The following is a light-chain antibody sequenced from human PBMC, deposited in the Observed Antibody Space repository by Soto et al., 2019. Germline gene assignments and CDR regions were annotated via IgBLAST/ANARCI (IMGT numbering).Light chain of an antibody. J-gene: IGLJ1*01. V-gene: IGLV2-14*03. CDR2: NVN. Sequence: QSALAQPASVSGSPGQSITISFSGTNSDIGAYDYVSWYQQHPGKPPKLMIYNVNNRPSGVSYRFSGSKSANTASLTISGLQTEDEADYYCLSHTTRRIYVFGPGTKVTVL. CDR3: LSHTTRRIYV. CDR1: NSDIGAYDY.